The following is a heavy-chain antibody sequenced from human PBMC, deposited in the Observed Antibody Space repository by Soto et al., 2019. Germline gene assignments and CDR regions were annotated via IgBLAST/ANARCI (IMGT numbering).Heavy chain of an antibody. Sequence: QLQLQESGPGLVKPSETLSLTCTVSGGSISSSSYYWGWIRQPPGKGLEWIGSIYYSGSTYYNPSLKSRVTISVETSKNQFSLKLSSVTAADTAVYYCAAQCYYYDSSGYYRHWCNWFDPWGQGTLVTVSS. V-gene: IGHV4-39*01. CDR1: GGSISSSSYY. CDR2: IYYSGST. J-gene: IGHJ5*02. CDR3: AAQCYYYDSSGYYRHWCNWFDP. D-gene: IGHD3-22*01.